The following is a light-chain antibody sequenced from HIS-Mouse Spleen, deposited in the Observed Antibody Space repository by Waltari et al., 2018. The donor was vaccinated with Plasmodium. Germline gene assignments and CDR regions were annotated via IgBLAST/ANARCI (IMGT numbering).Light chain of an antibody. Sequence: QSVLTQPPSASGTPGQRVTISCSGSSSHIGSNYVSWYQQPPGTAPKLLIYRNNQRPSGVPDRFSGSKSGTSASLAISGLRSEDEADYYCAAWDDSLSGRVFGGGTKLTVL. V-gene: IGLV1-47*01. CDR1: SSHIGSNY. CDR3: AAWDDSLSGRV. CDR2: RNN. J-gene: IGLJ3*02.